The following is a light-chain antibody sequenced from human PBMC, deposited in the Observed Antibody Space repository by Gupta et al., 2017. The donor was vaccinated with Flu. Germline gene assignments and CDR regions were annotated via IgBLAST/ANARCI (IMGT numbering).Light chain of an antibody. Sequence: QTVVTQEPSFSVSPGGTVTLTCGLSSGSVSSGYYTSWDQQTPGQAPRKLIYNTNTRSSGVPDRFSGSILGNRAALTITGAQADDESDYYCVRYRCSAIQVFGGGTKLTVL. CDR3: VRYRCSAIQV. CDR1: SGSVSSGYY. V-gene: IGLV8-61*01. J-gene: IGLJ2*01. CDR2: NTN.